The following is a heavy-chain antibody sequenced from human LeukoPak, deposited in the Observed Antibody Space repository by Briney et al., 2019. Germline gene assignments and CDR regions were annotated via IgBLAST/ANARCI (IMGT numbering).Heavy chain of an antibody. Sequence: GGSLRLSCAASGFTVSSNYMSWVRQAPGKGLEWVSVIYSGGSTYYADSVKGRFTISRDNSKNTLYLQMNSLRAEDTAVYYCARDLSWNGSGTFDPWGQGTLVTVSS. CDR1: GFTVSSNY. CDR2: IYSGGST. D-gene: IGHD3-10*01. J-gene: IGHJ5*02. V-gene: IGHV3-66*01. CDR3: ARDLSWNGSGTFDP.